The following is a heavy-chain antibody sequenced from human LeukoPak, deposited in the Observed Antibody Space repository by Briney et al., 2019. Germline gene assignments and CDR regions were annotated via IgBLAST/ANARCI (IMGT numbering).Heavy chain of an antibody. J-gene: IGHJ4*02. D-gene: IGHD4-17*01. Sequence: GASLRLSCAASGFTFSSYAMSWVRQAPGKGLEWVSAISGSGGSTYYAGSVKGRFTISRDNSKNTLYLQMNSLRAEDTAVYYCAKGSDEYGDYCVSGPDYWGQGALVTVSS. CDR2: ISGSGGST. CDR3: AKGSDEYGDYCVSGPDY. CDR1: GFTFSSYA. V-gene: IGHV3-23*01.